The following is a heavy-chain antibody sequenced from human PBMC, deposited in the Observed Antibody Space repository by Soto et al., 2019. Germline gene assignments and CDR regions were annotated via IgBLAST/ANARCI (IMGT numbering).Heavy chain of an antibody. D-gene: IGHD3-16*01. J-gene: IGHJ4*02. CDR1: GFNFNTYW. CDR3: TRDGGGKYYGGFDN. Sequence: EVQLEESGGGLVQPGGCLRLSCEISGFNFNTYWMHWVRQTPGEGLVWVSRINSDGTITDYADSVKGRFTISRDNDKKTVYLDMSGLRVDDTAVYYCTRDGGGKYYGGFDNWGQGTLVTVSS. CDR2: INSDGTIT. V-gene: IGHV3-74*01.